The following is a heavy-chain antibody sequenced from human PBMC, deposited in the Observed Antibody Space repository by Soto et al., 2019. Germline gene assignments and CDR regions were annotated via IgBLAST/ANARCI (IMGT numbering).Heavy chain of an antibody. CDR3: ARGDSTDCSNGVCSFFYDHDMDV. Sequence: ASVKVSCKASGYSFTDYHIHWVRQAPGQGLEWLGRINPKSGGTSTAQKFQGWVTMTTDTSISTASMELTRLTSDDTAIYYCARGDSTDCSNGVCSFFYDHDMDVWG. CDR1: GYSFTDYH. D-gene: IGHD2-8*01. J-gene: IGHJ6*02. V-gene: IGHV1-2*04. CDR2: INPKSGGT.